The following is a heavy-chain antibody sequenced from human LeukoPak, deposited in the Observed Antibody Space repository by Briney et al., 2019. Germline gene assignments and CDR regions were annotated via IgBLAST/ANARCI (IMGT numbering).Heavy chain of an antibody. D-gene: IGHD3-3*01. CDR1: GFTFSSYW. J-gene: IGHJ6*02. Sequence: GGSLRLSCAASGFTFSSYWMSWVRQAPGEGLEWVAKINQDGTEKAYVDSVRGRFTISRDNAKNSLFLQMNSLRAEDTAVYYCAKPFTIFGVVIYYYYGMDVWGQGTTVTVSS. V-gene: IGHV3-7*03. CDR2: INQDGTEK. CDR3: AKPFTIFGVVIYYYYGMDV.